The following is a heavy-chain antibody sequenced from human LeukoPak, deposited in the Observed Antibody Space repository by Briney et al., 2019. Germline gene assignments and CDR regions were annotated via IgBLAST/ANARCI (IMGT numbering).Heavy chain of an antibody. Sequence: SQTLSLTCTVSGGSISSGGYYWNWIRQQPGKGLERIGYIYYSGSDYYKPSLKSRVSISVDTSKSQFSLKLSSVTAADTAVYYCVRGSHNYGFVELDYWGQGTLVTVSS. V-gene: IGHV4-31*03. J-gene: IGHJ4*02. CDR3: VRGSHNYGFVELDY. D-gene: IGHD5-18*01. CDR2: IYYSGSD. CDR1: GGSISSGGYY.